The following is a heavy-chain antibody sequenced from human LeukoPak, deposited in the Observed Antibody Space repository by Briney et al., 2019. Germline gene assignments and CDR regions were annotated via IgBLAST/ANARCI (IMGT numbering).Heavy chain of an antibody. J-gene: IGHJ6*03. CDR2: IILIFGTA. D-gene: IGHD3-22*01. Sequence: SVKVSCKASGGTFSSYAISWVRQAPGQGLEWMGGIILIFGTANYAQKFQGRVTITADKSTSTAYMELSSLRSEDTAVYYCARELYYYDSSGYYYDYYYYYMDVWGKGTTVTVSS. CDR3: ARELYYYDSSGYYYDYYYYYMDV. V-gene: IGHV1-69*06. CDR1: GGTFSSYA.